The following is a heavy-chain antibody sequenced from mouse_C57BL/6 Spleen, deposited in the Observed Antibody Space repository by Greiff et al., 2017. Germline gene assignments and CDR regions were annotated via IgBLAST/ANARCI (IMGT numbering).Heavy chain of an antibody. D-gene: IGHD2-4*01. CDR3: ARHDDYDGPYAMDY. J-gene: IGHJ4*01. V-gene: IGHV2-6-1*01. CDR1: GFSLTSYG. CDR2: IWSDGST. Sequence: QVQLQQSGPGLVAPSQSLSITCTVSGFSLTSYGVHWVRQPPGKGLEWLVVIWSDGSTTYNSALNSRLSISKDNSKGKVFLKMNSHQTDDTAMYYCARHDDYDGPYAMDYWGQGTSVTVSS.